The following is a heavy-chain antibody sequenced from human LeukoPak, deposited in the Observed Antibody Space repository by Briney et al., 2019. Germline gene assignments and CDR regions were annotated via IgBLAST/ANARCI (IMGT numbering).Heavy chain of an antibody. CDR2: INHSGST. Sequence: SETLSLTCAVYGGSFSGYYWSWIRQPPGKGLEWIGEINHSGSTNYNPSLKSRVTISVDTSKNQFSLELSSVTAADTAVYYCARKDSSSFFDYWGQGTLVTVSS. CDR1: GGSFSGYY. D-gene: IGHD6-6*01. J-gene: IGHJ4*02. CDR3: ARKDSSSFFDY. V-gene: IGHV4-34*01.